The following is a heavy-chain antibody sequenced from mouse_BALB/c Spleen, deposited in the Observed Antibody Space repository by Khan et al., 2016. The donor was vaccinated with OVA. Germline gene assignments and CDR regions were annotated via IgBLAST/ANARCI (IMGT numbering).Heavy chain of an antibody. Sequence: VQLVESGPELKKPGETVKISCKASGYTFTNYGMNWVKQSPGKALKWMGWINTYTGEPTYADDFKGRFAFSLETSASTAYLQINNLKNEDTATYFCARPPYFSYSLDHWGQGTSVTVSS. CDR2: INTYTGEP. D-gene: IGHD2-12*01. CDR1: GYTFTNYG. CDR3: ARPPYFSYSLDH. J-gene: IGHJ4*01. V-gene: IGHV9-3-1*01.